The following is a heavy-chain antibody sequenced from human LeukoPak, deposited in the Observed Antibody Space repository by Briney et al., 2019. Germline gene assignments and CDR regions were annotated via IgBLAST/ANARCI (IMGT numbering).Heavy chain of an antibody. V-gene: IGHV3-43*02. CDR2: ISGDGGSK. J-gene: IGHJ4*02. Sequence: GGSLRLSCAASGFTFGDYGMNWVRQAPGKGLEWVSLISGDGGSKYYAESMKGRFTISRDNSKNSLYLQMDSLRIEDTALYYCVRGNFYSWGQGTLVTVSS. CDR3: VRGNFYS. D-gene: IGHD3-3*01. CDR1: GFTFGDYG.